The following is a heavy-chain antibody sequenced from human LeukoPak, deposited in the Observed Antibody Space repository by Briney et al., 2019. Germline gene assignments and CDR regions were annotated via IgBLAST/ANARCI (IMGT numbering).Heavy chain of an antibody. V-gene: IGHV1-18*01. CDR2: ISTYNGDA. D-gene: IGHD1-1*01. J-gene: IGHJ6*02. Sequence: ASVKASCKASGYTFTSHGITWLRQAPGQGLEWMGWISTYNGDANFPQKLQGRVTMTTDTSTSTAYLELRSLRSDDTAVYYCARRGTAHYYYYYGMDVWGQGTTVTVSS. CDR1: GYTFTSHG. CDR3: ARRGTAHYYYYYGMDV.